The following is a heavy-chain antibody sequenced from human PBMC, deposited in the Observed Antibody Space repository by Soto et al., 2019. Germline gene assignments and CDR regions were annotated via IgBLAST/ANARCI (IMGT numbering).Heavy chain of an antibody. CDR2: IYYSGST. CDR3: ARVRFIYYESSGYYYYYGMDV. V-gene: IGHV4-30-4*01. J-gene: IGHJ6*04. Sequence: PSETLSLTCTVSGGSISSGDYYWSWIRQPPGKGLEWIGYIYYSGSTYYNPSLKSRVTISVDTSKNQFPLKLSSVTAADTAVYYCARVRFIYYESSGYYYYYGMDVGGKGTRVTVS. CDR1: GGSISSGDYY. D-gene: IGHD3-22*01.